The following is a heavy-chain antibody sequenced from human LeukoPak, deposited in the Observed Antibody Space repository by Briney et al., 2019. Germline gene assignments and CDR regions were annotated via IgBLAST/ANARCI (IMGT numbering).Heavy chain of an antibody. CDR3: ARGGRDYGDPRFDP. CDR1: GYTFTSYY. D-gene: IGHD4-17*01. CDR2: INPSGGRT. J-gene: IGHJ5*02. Sequence: ASVKVSCKASGYTFTSYYMHWVRQAPGQGLEWMGTINPSGGRTNYAQKFQGRVTMTRDTSTRTIYIELYSLRSDDTAVYYCARGGRDYGDPRFDPWGQGTLVTVSS. V-gene: IGHV1-46*01.